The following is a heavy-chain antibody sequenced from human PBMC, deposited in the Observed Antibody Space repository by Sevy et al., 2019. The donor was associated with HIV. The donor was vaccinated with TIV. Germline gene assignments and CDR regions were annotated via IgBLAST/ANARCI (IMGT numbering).Heavy chain of an antibody. J-gene: IGHJ6*02. Sequence: ASVKVSCKVSGYTLTELSMHWVRQAPGKGLEWMGGFDPEDGETIYAQKFQGRVTMTEDTSTDTAYMDMSSLRSEDTAVYYCATGFITGSGFYSYYGMDVWGQGTTVTVSS. V-gene: IGHV1-24*01. CDR1: GYTLTELS. D-gene: IGHD1-20*01. CDR2: FDPEDGET. CDR3: ATGFITGSGFYSYYGMDV.